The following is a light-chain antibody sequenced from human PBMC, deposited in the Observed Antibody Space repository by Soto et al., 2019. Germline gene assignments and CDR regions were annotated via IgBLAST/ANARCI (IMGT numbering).Light chain of an antibody. V-gene: IGKV1-39*01. J-gene: IGKJ4*01. CDR1: QNINSY. CDR2: GAS. Sequence: DIRISQSPSSPSASVEDTVPLTCRASQNINSYLNWYQHKPGRAPKVLVYGASSLPSGVPSRFSGSGSGTECTFTISSLQPEDFATYYCQQSHNAPLTFGGGTKVDIK. CDR3: QQSHNAPLT.